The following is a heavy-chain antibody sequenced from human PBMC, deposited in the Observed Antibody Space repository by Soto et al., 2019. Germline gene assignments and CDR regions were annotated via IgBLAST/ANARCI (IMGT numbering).Heavy chain of an antibody. Sequence: SETLSLTCAVSGGSISSGGYSWSWIRQPPGKGLEWIGYIYHSGSTYYNPSLKSRVTISVDRSKNQFSLKLSSVTAADTAVYYCARDNWNYFDYWGQGTLVTVSS. V-gene: IGHV4-30-2*01. CDR1: GGSISSGGYS. CDR2: IYHSGST. D-gene: IGHD1-20*01. CDR3: ARDNWNYFDY. J-gene: IGHJ4*02.